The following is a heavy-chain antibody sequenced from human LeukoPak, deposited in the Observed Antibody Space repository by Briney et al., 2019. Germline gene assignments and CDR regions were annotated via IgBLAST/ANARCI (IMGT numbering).Heavy chain of an antibody. J-gene: IGHJ5*02. Sequence: GGSLRLSCAASGFIFSNSWMNWVRQAPGKGLEWVANINQDGSDQYYVDSVKGRFTISRDNAKNSLYLQMNSLRAEDTAVYYCARTTVTTGRTNWFDPWGQGTLVTVS. CDR3: ARTTVTTGRTNWFDP. CDR1: GFIFSNSW. CDR2: INQDGSDQ. V-gene: IGHV3-7*01. D-gene: IGHD4-17*01.